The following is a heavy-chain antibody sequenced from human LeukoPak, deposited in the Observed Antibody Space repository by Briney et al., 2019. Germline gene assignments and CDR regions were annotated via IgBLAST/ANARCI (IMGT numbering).Heavy chain of an antibody. J-gene: IGHJ4*02. Sequence: GGSLRLSCAASGITFSRYSMNWVRQAPGKGLEWVSSISISSTFIYYADSVKGRFTISRDDAKNSLYLQMNSLRAEDTAVYYCASIAAAGSGEDYWGQGTLVTVSS. CDR1: GITFSRYS. D-gene: IGHD6-13*01. CDR2: ISISSTFI. V-gene: IGHV3-21*01. CDR3: ASIAAAGSGEDY.